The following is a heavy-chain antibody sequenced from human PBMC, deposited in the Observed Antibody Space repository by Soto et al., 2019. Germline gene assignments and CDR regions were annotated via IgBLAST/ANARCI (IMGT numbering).Heavy chain of an antibody. J-gene: IGHJ4*02. D-gene: IGHD3-10*01. CDR1: GYAFTTYG. CDR2: ISAHNGNT. CDR3: PRRRDGGY. Sequence: QVHLVQSGAEVKKPGASVKVSCKGSGYAFTTYGITWVRQAPGQGLEWMGWISAHNGNTNYAQKLQGRVTVTRDTSPSAAYMELRSLRTDVTAVYYCPRRRDGGYWGQGALVTVSS. V-gene: IGHV1-18*01.